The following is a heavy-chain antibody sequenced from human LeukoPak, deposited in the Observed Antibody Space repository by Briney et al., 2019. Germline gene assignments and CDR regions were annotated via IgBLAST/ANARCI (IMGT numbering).Heavy chain of an antibody. D-gene: IGHD3-22*01. V-gene: IGHV4-4*07. Sequence: SETLSLTCTVSTDSISSYYWSWIRQPAGKGLEWIGRINTSGSINYNPSLKSRVTMSLDTSKNHFSLNVSSVTAADTAVYYCASGVGSSVYYYWGQGLLVTVSS. CDR2: INTSGSI. CDR3: ASGVGSSVYYY. CDR1: TDSISSYY. J-gene: IGHJ4*02.